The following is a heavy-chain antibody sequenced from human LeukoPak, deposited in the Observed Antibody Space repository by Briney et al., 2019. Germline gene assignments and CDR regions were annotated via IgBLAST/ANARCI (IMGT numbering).Heavy chain of an antibody. CDR1: GYTFTSYY. Sequence: ASVKVSCKASGYTFTSYYMHWVRQAPGQGLEWMGIINPSGGSTSYAQKFQGRVTMTRDTSTSTVYMELSSLRSEDTAVYYCARDTRNYYGSGGYLIDPWGQGTLVTVSS. D-gene: IGHD3-10*01. J-gene: IGHJ5*02. V-gene: IGHV1-46*01. CDR2: INPSGGST. CDR3: ARDTRNYYGSGGYLIDP.